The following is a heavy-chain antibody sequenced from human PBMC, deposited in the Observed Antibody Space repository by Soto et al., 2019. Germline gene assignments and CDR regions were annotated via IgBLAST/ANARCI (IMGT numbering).Heavy chain of an antibody. CDR1: GYTFTGYY. CDR3: ARVEGGSDYYYGMGV. V-gene: IGHV1-2*04. CDR2: INPNSGDT. D-gene: IGHD3-10*01. J-gene: IGHJ6*02. Sequence: ASVKVSCKASGYTFTGYYMHCVRQAPGQGLEWMGWINPNSGDTNYAQKFQGWVTMTRDTSISTAYMELSRLKSDDTAVYYCARVEGGSDYYYGMGVWGQGTTVTVSS.